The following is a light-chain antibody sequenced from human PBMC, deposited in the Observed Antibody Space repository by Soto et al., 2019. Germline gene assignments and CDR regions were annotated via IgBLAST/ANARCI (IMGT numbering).Light chain of an antibody. J-gene: IGKJ1*01. Sequence: EVVMTQSPATLSVSPGERATLSCRASQSVTSNYLAWYQQKPGQAPRLLIYGISTRATGVPDRFSGSGSGTDFTLTISRLEHEDFAVYYCQQYTDWPLTFGQGTKVDIK. CDR3: QQYTDWPLT. CDR2: GIS. CDR1: QSVTSNY. V-gene: IGKV3-20*01.